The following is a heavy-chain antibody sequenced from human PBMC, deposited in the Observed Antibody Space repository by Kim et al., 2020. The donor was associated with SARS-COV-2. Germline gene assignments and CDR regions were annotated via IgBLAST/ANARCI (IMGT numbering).Heavy chain of an antibody. J-gene: IGHJ4*02. CDR2: INPNDGGI. D-gene: IGHD2-15*01. CDR1: GYTFTSYY. Sequence: ASVKVSCKASGYTFTSYYVHWVRQAPGQGPEWLGRINPNDGGIHDPQNFRGRVTISRDTSTTTVYMELSSLRSEDTAVYYCVREKSGGMFDYWGQGTLVTVSS. V-gene: IGHV1-46*01. CDR3: VREKSGGMFDY.